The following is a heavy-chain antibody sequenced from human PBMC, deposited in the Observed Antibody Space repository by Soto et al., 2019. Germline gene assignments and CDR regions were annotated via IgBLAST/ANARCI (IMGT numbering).Heavy chain of an antibody. D-gene: IGHD2-15*01. CDR2: IYSGGSE. V-gene: IGHV3-66*01. CDR3: ARDSAASFDY. Sequence: EVQLVESGGGVVQPGGSLRLSCAASGLTVSSSQMSWVRQAPGKGLAWVSVIYSGGSEYYADSVKGRFTISRDSSKNTLYLQMNSLRVEDTAVYYCARDSAASFDYWGQGTLVTVSS. J-gene: IGHJ4*02. CDR1: GLTVSSSQ.